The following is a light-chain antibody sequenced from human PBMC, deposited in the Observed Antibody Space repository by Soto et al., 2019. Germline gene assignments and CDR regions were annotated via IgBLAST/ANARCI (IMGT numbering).Light chain of an antibody. V-gene: IGLV2-23*01. CDR1: ISDVGSYGP. CDR3: CSYVGARTYV. J-gene: IGLJ1*01. CDR2: EGN. Sequence: QSALTQPASVSGSPGQSITISCTGSISDVGSYGPVSWYQQHPGQVPKLIIYEGNRRPSGVSSRFSGSKSGNTASLTISRLQAEDEAEYYCCSYVGARTYVFGTGTKLTVL.